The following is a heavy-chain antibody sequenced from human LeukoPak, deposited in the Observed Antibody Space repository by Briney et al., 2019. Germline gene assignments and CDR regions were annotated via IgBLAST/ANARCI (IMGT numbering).Heavy chain of an antibody. V-gene: IGHV3-11*06. J-gene: IGHJ4*02. CDR3: ARTTMENQYFDR. CDR2: ISSSSSYT. D-gene: IGHD1-1*01. CDR1: GFTFSDYY. Sequence: GGSERLSCAASGFTFSDYYMSWIRQAPGKGLEWVSYISSSSSYTNYADSVQGRFTISRDDAKNTLYLQMTSVRVEDAAVYYCARTTMENQYFDRWGQGTLVTVSS.